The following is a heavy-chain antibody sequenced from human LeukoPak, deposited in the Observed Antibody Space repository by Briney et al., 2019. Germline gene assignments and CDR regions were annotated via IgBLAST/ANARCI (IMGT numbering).Heavy chain of an antibody. J-gene: IGHJ4*02. CDR1: GFTLSRSA. CDR3: VKGRISEDGLDF. V-gene: IGHV3-23*01. CDR2: ISSSGNT. D-gene: IGHD6-13*01. Sequence: GGSLRLSCAASGFTLSRSAMTWVRQTPGKGLDWVSSISSSGNTYYADSVKGRFTISRDNSKNMLYLQMNSLRAEGTAVYYCVKGRISEDGLDFWGQGTLVTVSS.